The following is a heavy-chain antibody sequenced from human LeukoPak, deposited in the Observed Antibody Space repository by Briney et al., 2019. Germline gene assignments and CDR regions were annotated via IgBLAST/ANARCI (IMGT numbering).Heavy chain of an antibody. CDR3: ATASAAAPLPYYFDY. J-gene: IGHJ4*02. CDR1: GFTFSSYA. V-gene: IGHV3-64*01. CDR2: ISSNGGST. Sequence: PGGSLRPSCAASGFTFSSYAMHWVRQAPGKGLEYVSAISSNGGSTYYANSVKGRFTISRDNSKNTLYLQMGSLRSEDTAVYYCATASAAAPLPYYFDYWGQGTLVTVSS. D-gene: IGHD2-2*01.